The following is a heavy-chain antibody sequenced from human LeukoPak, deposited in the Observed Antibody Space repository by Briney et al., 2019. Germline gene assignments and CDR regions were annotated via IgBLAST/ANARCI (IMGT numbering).Heavy chain of an antibody. Sequence: GGSLRLSCAASGFTFDDYGMSWVRQAPGKGLEWVSGINWNGGSTGYADSVKGRFTISRDNAKNSLYLQMNSLRAEDTAVYYCARGDTAMVTFDYWGQGTLVTVSS. V-gene: IGHV3-20*04. D-gene: IGHD5-18*01. CDR2: INWNGGST. CDR3: ARGDTAMVTFDY. CDR1: GFTFDDYG. J-gene: IGHJ4*02.